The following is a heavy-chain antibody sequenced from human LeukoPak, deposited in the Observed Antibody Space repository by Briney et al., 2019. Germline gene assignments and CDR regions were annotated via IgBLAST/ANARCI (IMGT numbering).Heavy chain of an antibody. J-gene: IGHJ4*02. V-gene: IGHV3-30*04. CDR1: GFTFSSYA. Sequence: GGSLRLSCAASGFTFSSYAMHWVRQAPGKGLEWVAVISYDGSNKYYADSVKGRFTISRDNSKNTLHLQMHSLRAEDTAMYYCARVYGGPFDLWGQGNLVTVSS. CDR2: ISYDGSNK. D-gene: IGHD4-23*01. CDR3: ARVYGGPFDL.